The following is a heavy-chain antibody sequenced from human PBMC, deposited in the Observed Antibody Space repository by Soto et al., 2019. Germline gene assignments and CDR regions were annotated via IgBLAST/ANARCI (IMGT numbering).Heavy chain of an antibody. Sequence: SETLSLTCTVSGGSISSGGYYWSWIRQHPGKGLEWIGYIYYSGSTYYNPSLKSRVTISVDTSKNQFSLKLSSVTAADTAVYYCARVWSEGNAFDIWGQGTMVTVSS. CDR1: GGSISSGGYY. V-gene: IGHV4-31*03. J-gene: IGHJ3*02. CDR3: ARVWSEGNAFDI. D-gene: IGHD2-8*02. CDR2: IYYSGST.